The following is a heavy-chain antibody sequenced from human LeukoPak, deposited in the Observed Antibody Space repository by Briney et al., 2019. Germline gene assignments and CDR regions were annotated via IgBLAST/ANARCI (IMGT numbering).Heavy chain of an antibody. J-gene: IGHJ4*02. CDR1: GGSFSGYY. CDR2: INHSGST. CDR3: ARGRKVRGARPYYFDY. D-gene: IGHD3-10*01. Sequence: SETLSLTCAVYGGSFSGYYWSWIRQPPGKGLEWIGEINHSGSTNYNPSLKSRVTISVDTSKNQFSLKLSSVTAAGTAVYYCARGRKVRGARPYYFDYWGQGTLVTVSS. V-gene: IGHV4-34*01.